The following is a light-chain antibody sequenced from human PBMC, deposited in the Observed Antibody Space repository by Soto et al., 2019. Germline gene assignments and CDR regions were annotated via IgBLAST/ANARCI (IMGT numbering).Light chain of an antibody. Sequence: EIVLTQSAGTLSLSPGERATLSCLASQSVSSSYLAWYQQKPGQPPRLLIYGASSRATGIPDRSSGSGSGTDFTLTISRLEPEDFAVYYCQQYGSSPWTFGQGNKV. V-gene: IGKV3-20*01. CDR1: QSVSSSY. CDR2: GAS. J-gene: IGKJ1*01. CDR3: QQYGSSPWT.